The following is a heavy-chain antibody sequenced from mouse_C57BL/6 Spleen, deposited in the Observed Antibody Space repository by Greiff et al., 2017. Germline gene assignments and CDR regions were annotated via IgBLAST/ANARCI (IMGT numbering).Heavy chain of an antibody. CDR3: ARAPYDYYAMDY. CDR2: IHPNSGST. V-gene: IGHV1-64*01. Sequence: VKLQQPGAELVKPGASVKLSCKASGYTFTSYWMHWVKQRPGQGLEWIGMIHPNSGSTNYNEKFKSKATLTVDKSSSTAYMQLSSLTSEDSAVYYCARAPYDYYAMDYWGQGTSVTVSS. CDR1: GYTFTSYW. J-gene: IGHJ4*01. D-gene: IGHD2-10*02.